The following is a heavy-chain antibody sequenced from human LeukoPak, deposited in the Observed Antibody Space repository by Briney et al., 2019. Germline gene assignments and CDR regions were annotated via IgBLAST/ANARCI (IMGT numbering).Heavy chain of an antibody. V-gene: IGHV4-39*07. CDR2: IYYSGCT. Sequence: SETLSFTCTVSGRSISSSSYYRRWIRKPPGKGLEWVAGIYYSGCTYYIPSRNSRATVSAEKTNNMFSRKLSSVTAADTSVYYCARDADTAMMGAFDIWGQGTMVTVSS. CDR3: ARDADTAMMGAFDI. D-gene: IGHD5-18*01. CDR1: GRSISSSSYY. J-gene: IGHJ3*02.